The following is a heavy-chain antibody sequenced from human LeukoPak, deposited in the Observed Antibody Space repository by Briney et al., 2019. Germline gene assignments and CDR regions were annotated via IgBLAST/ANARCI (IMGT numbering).Heavy chain of an antibody. V-gene: IGHV1-69*04. D-gene: IGHD3-9*01. CDR3: ARDLYYDISALFDY. CDR2: IIPILGIA. J-gene: IGHJ4*02. Sequence: GASVKVSCKASGGTFSSYAISWVRQAPGQGLEWMGRIIPILGIANYAQKFQGRVTITADKSTSTAYMELSSLRSEDTAVYYCARDLYYDISALFDYWGQGTLVTVSS. CDR1: GGTFSSYA.